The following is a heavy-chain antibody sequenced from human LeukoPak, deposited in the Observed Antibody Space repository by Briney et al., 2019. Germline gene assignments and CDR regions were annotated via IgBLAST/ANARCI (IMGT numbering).Heavy chain of an antibody. J-gene: IGHJ1*01. Sequence: GGSLRLSCAASGFTFSNYWMSWVRQAPGKGLEWVANIKQDGSEKYYVNSVKGRFTISRDNAKNSLYLQMNSLRAEDTAVYYCATYSSLNRREFQYWGQGTLLTVSS. D-gene: IGHD3-22*01. CDR2: IKQDGSEK. CDR3: ATYSSLNRREFQY. V-gene: IGHV3-7*01. CDR1: GFTFSNYW.